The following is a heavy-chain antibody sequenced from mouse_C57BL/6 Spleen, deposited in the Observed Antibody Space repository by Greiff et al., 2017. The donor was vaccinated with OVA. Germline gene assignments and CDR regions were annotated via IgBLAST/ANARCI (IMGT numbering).Heavy chain of an antibody. Sequence: QVQLQQPGAELVRPGSSVKLSCKASGYTFTSYWMHWVKQRPIQGLEWIGNIDPSDSDTHYNQKFKDKATLTVDKSSSTAYMQLISLTSEASAVYYCARSDYSNQYWYGDVWGTGTTVTVSS. CDR2: IDPSDSDT. CDR3: ARSDYSNQYWYGDV. D-gene: IGHD2-5*01. CDR1: GYTFTSYW. V-gene: IGHV1-52*01. J-gene: IGHJ1*03.